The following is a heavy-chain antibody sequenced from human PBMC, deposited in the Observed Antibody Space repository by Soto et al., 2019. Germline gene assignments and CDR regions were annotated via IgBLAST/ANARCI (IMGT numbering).Heavy chain of an antibody. V-gene: IGHV1-24*01. CDR3: ATASDGLWFGEGYYGMDV. CDR2: FDPEDGET. CDR1: GYTLTELS. J-gene: IGHJ6*02. Sequence: QVQLVQSGAEVKKPGASVKVSCKVSGYTLTELSMHWVRQAPGKGLEWMGGFDPEDGETIYAQKFQGRVTMTEDTXTXTXXRELSSLRSEDTAVYYCATASDGLWFGEGYYGMDVWGQGTTVTVSS. D-gene: IGHD3-10*01.